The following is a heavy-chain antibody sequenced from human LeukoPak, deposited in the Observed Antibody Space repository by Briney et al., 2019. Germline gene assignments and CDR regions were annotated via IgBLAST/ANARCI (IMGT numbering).Heavy chain of an antibody. V-gene: IGHV1-46*01. CDR3: ARLGGRERDRSPYYFDY. D-gene: IGHD3-16*01. CDR2: INPSGGST. Sequence: ASVKVSCKASGYTFTSYYMHWVRQAPGQGLEWMGIINPSGGSTSYAQKFQGRVTMTRDTSTSTVYMELSSLRSEDTVVYYCARLGGRERDRSPYYFDYWGQGTLVTVSS. J-gene: IGHJ4*02. CDR1: GYTFTSYY.